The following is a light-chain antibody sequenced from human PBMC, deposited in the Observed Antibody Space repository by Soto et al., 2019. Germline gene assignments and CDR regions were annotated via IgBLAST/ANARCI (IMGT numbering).Light chain of an antibody. J-gene: IGKJ4*01. V-gene: IGKV3-15*01. Sequence: EVVMTQSPATLSVSPGNTVTLSCRANRTITSNLAWYQQKPGQAPRLLIYGASTRATGIPVRFSGSGSGTEFTLTISSLQSEDFAVSYCQPYTTRIASLGGGT. CDR1: RTITSN. CDR3: QPYTTRIAS. CDR2: GAS.